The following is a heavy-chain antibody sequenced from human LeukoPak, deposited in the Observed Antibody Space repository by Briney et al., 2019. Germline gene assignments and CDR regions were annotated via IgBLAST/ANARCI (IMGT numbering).Heavy chain of an antibody. V-gene: IGHV3-48*01. J-gene: IGHJ4*02. D-gene: IGHD2-15*01. CDR1: GFTFSSYS. CDR3: ASLRYCSGGSCYWDDY. CDR2: ISSSSSTI. Sequence: PGGSLRLSCAASGFTFSSYSMNWVRQAPGKGLEWVSYISSSSSTIYYADSVKGRFTISRDNAKNSLYPQMNSLRAEDTAVYYCASLRYCSGGSCYWDDYWGQGTLVTVSS.